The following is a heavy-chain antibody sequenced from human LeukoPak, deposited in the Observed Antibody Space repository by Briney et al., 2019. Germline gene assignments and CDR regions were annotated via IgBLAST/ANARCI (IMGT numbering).Heavy chain of an antibody. J-gene: IGHJ4*02. CDR1: GGTFISYA. D-gene: IGHD3-22*01. CDR3: ARVSGIVVVKAFDY. CDR2: IIPIFGTA. V-gene: IGHV1-69*13. Sequence: SVKVSCKASGGTFISYAISWVRQAPGQGLEWMGGIIPIFGTANYAQKFQGRVTITADESTSTAYMELSSLRSEDTAVYYCARVSGIVVVKAFDYWGQGTLVTVSS.